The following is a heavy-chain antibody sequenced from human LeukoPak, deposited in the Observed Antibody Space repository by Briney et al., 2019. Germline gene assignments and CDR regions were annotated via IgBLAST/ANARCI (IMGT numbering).Heavy chain of an antibody. CDR2: IHNSGSS. Sequence: SETLSLTCTVSGGSITNYYWSWIRQPPGKGLEWIGYIHNSGSSSYNPSLRSRATISMEKAKTQFSLKLTSVTPTDTAVYYCARVSSTVAPWFDPWGQGTLVAVSS. D-gene: IGHD5-12*01. V-gene: IGHV4-59*01. CDR1: GGSITNYY. J-gene: IGHJ5*02. CDR3: ARVSSTVAPWFDP.